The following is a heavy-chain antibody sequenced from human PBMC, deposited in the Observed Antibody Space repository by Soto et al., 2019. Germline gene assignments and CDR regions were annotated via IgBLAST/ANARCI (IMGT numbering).Heavy chain of an antibody. D-gene: IGHD5-12*01. Sequence: QVQLVQSGAEVKKPGSSVKVSCKASGGTFSSYTISWVRQAPGQGLEWMGRIIPILGIANYAQKFQGRVTITADKTTSTAYMELSSLRSEDTAVYYCARALGGYDQPPSYYYYYYMDVWGKGTTVTVSS. CDR3: ARALGGYDQPPSYYYYYYMDV. V-gene: IGHV1-69*02. CDR1: GGTFSSYT. CDR2: IIPILGIA. J-gene: IGHJ6*03.